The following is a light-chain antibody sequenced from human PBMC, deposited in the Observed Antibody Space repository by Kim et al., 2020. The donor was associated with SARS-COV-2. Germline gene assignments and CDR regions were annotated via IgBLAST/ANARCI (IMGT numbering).Light chain of an antibody. CDR2: AAS. CDR3: QQSYTTPRT. CDR1: QSIRNS. Sequence: SVSVGDRVTITCRASQSIRNSLNWYQHKPGMAPNLLIYAASTLQSGVPSRFSGSGSGTDFTLTISSLEPEDFATYYCQQSYTTPRTFAQGTKLEI. J-gene: IGKJ2*02. V-gene: IGKV1-39*01.